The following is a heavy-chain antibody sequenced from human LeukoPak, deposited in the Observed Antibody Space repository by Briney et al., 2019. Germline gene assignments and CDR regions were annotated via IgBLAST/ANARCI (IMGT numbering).Heavy chain of an antibody. CDR1: GYTLTELS. D-gene: IGHD6-6*01. V-gene: IGHV1-24*01. CDR2: FDPEDGET. J-gene: IGHJ4*02. CDR3: ATLPGYSSSIRLDY. Sequence: ASVKVSCKVSGYTLTELSMHWVRQAPGKGLEWMGGFDPEDGETIYAQKFQGRVTMTEDTSTDTAYMELSSLRSEDTAVYYCATLPGYSSSIRLDYWGQGTLVTVSS.